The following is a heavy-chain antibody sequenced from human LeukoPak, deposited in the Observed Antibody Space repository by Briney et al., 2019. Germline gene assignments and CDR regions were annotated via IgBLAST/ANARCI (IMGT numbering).Heavy chain of an antibody. J-gene: IGHJ4*02. D-gene: IGHD3-3*01. Sequence: RASVKVSCXASGYTFTGYYMHWVQQAPGQGLEWMGWINPNSGGTNYAQKFQGRVTMTRDTSISTAYMELSRLRSDDTAVYYCARDYDFWSGYYHFDYWGQGTLVTVSS. CDR1: GYTFTGYY. CDR3: ARDYDFWSGYYHFDY. V-gene: IGHV1-2*02. CDR2: INPNSGGT.